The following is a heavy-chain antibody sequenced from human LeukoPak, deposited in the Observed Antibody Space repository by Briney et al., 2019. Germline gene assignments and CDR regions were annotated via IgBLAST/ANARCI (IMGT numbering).Heavy chain of an antibody. D-gene: IGHD3-22*01. Sequence: SVKVSCTASGGTFSSYAISWVRQAPGQGLEWMGGIIPIFGTANYAQKFQGRVTITADESTSTAYMELSSLRSEDTAVYYCATYSPYYYDSSGYYYFDYWGQGTLVTVSS. CDR3: ATYSPYYYDSSGYYYFDY. J-gene: IGHJ4*02. CDR2: IIPIFGTA. V-gene: IGHV1-69*13. CDR1: GGTFSSYA.